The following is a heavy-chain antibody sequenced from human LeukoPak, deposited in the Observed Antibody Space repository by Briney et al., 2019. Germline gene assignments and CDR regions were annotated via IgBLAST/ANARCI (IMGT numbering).Heavy chain of an antibody. CDR3: ARRGSSWYFDY. V-gene: IGHV4-34*01. D-gene: IGHD6-13*01. J-gene: IGHJ4*02. CDR1: GGSFSGYY. CDR2: INHSGGT. Sequence: SETLSLTCAVYGGSFSGYYWSWIRQPLGKGLEWIGEINHSGGTNYNPSLKGRVTISVDTSKNQFSLKLSSVTAADTAVYYCARRGSSWYFDYWGQGTLVTVSS.